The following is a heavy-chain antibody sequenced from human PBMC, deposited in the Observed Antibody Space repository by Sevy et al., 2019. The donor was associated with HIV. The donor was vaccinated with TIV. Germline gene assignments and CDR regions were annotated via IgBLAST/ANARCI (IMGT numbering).Heavy chain of an antibody. D-gene: IGHD3-22*01. J-gene: IGHJ3*02. CDR3: ARGSSVSRITMIVVVMELDAFDI. V-gene: IGHV1-2*04. Sequence: ASVKVSCKASGYTFTGYYMHWVRQAPGQGLEWMGWINPNSGGTNYAQKFQGWVTMTRDTSISTAYMELSRLRSDDTAVYYCARGSSVSRITMIVVVMELDAFDIWGQGTMVTVSS. CDR2: INPNSGGT. CDR1: GYTFTGYY.